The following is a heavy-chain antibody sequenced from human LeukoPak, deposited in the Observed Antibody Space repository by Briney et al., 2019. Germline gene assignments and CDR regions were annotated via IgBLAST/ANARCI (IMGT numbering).Heavy chain of an antibody. CDR2: IISSGSTT. D-gene: IGHD2-2*01. CDR3: ASYCSTTSCYAVDY. V-gene: IGHV3-48*01. J-gene: IGHJ4*02. Sequence: GGSLRHSCAASAFTFSTYSMNRVPQAPGKRLGWVSYIISSGSTTYYADSVKGRFTISRDNSKNSLYLSMNSLRAEDTSVYYCASYCSTTSCYAVDYWGQGTLVTVSS. CDR1: AFTFSTYS.